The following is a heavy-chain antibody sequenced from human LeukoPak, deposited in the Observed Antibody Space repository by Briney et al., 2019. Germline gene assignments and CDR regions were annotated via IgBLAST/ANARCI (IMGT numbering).Heavy chain of an antibody. Sequence: GGSLRLSCAASGFTFGSYGMHWVRQAPGKGLEWVAFIRYDGSNKYYADSVKGRFTISRDNSKNTLYLQMNSLRAEDTAVYYCAAGLGGNYDYWGQGTLVTVSS. CDR1: GFTFGSYG. D-gene: IGHD7-27*01. V-gene: IGHV3-30*02. CDR2: IRYDGSNK. J-gene: IGHJ4*02. CDR3: AAGLGGNYDY.